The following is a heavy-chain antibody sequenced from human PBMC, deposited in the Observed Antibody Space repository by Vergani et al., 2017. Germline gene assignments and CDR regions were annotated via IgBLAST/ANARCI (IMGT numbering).Heavy chain of an antibody. CDR1: GGSISSSSYY. Sequence: QLQLQESGPGLVKPSETLSLTCTVSGGSISSSSYYWGWIRQPPGKGLEWIGSIFYSGSTYYNPSLKSRVTISVDTSKNQFSLKLTSVTAADTAVYDCARVRGGSYHFDYWGQGTLVTVSS. D-gene: IGHD1-26*01. V-gene: IGHV4-39*01. CDR2: IFYSGST. J-gene: IGHJ4*02. CDR3: ARVRGGSYHFDY.